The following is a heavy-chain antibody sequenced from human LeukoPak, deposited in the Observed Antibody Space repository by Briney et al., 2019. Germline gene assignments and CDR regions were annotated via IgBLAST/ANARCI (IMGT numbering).Heavy chain of an antibody. V-gene: IGHV4-39*07. J-gene: IGHJ5*02. D-gene: IGHD2-2*01. Sequence: SETLSLTCTVSGGSISSSSYYWGWIHQPPGKGLEWIGSIYYSGSTYYNPSLKSRVTISVDTSKNQFSLKLSSVTAADTAVYYCARDYCSSTSCYPLVWFDPWGQGTLVTVSS. CDR3: ARDYCSSTSCYPLVWFDP. CDR2: IYYSGST. CDR1: GGSISSSSYY.